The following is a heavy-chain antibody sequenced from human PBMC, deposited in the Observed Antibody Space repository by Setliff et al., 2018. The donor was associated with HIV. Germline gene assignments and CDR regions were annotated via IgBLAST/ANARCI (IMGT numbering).Heavy chain of an antibody. CDR3: ARGGSGNSYNGAFDY. CDR1: GGSFSGYY. V-gene: IGHV4-34*01. Sequence: SETLSLTCAVYGGSFSGYYWGWIRQPPGKGLEWIGQVHSTLSTNYNPSLKSRLSISADTSKNQFSLKLSSVTAADTAVYYCARGGSGNSYNGAFDYWGQGTLVTVS. CDR2: VHSTLST. D-gene: IGHD3-10*01. J-gene: IGHJ4*02.